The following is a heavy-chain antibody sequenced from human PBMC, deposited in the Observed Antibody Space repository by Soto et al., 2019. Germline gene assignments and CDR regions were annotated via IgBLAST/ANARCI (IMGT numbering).Heavy chain of an antibody. V-gene: IGHV4-59*01. CDR3: ASYSSGWYYFDY. CDR2: IYYSGST. D-gene: IGHD6-19*01. J-gene: IGHJ4*02. Sequence: SDTLSLTCTVSGGSISSDYWSWIRQPPGKGLEWIGYIYYSGSTNYNPSLKSRVTISVDTSKNQFSLKLSSVTAADTAVYYCASYSSGWYYFDYWGQGTLVTVSS. CDR1: GGSISSDY.